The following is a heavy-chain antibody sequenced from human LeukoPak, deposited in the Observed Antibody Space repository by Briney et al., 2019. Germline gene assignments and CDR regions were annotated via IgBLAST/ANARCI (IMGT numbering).Heavy chain of an antibody. J-gene: IGHJ6*02. D-gene: IGHD6-13*01. CDR3: ARLGSWYYYYYGMDV. V-gene: IGHV1-8*01. CDR2: MNPNSGNT. CDR1: GYTFTSYD. Sequence: ASVKVSCKASGYTFTSYDINWVRQATGQGREWMGWMNPNSGNTGYAQKFQGRVTMTRNTSISTAYMELSSLRSEDTAVYYCARLGSWYYYYYGMDVWGQGTTVTVSS.